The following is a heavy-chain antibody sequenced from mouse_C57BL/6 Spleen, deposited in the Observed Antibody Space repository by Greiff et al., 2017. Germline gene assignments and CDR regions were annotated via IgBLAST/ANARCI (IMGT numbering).Heavy chain of an antibody. CDR1: GYAFSSSW. D-gene: IGHD1-1*01. V-gene: IGHV1-82*01. J-gene: IGHJ4*01. CDR2: IYPGDGDT. Sequence: VQLQQSGPELVKPGASVKISCKASGYAFSSSWMNWVKQRPGKGLEWIGRIYPGDGDTNYNGKFKGKATLTADKSSSTAYMQLSSLTSEDSAVYFCARVRYYGSSYEDYWGQGTSVTVSS. CDR3: ARVRYYGSSYEDY.